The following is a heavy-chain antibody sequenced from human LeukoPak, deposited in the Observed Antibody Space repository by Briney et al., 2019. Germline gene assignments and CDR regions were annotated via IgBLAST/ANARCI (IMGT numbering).Heavy chain of an antibody. D-gene: IGHD2-21*01. Sequence: GGSLRLSCAISGLTFHDYAMTWVREAPGKGLEWVSTIVGDSSKTYYADSVKGRFTISRDNSNYMLFLHMNNLRDEDTAIYYCAKQPYNYYYLDVWGKGTTVTVSS. J-gene: IGHJ6*03. CDR2: IVGDSSKT. CDR1: GLTFHDYA. V-gene: IGHV3-23*01. CDR3: AKQPYNYYYLDV.